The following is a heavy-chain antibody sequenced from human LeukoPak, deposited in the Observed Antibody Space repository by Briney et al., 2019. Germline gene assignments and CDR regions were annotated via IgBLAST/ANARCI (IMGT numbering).Heavy chain of an antibody. D-gene: IGHD2-15*01. CDR3: AQKGGADY. Sequence: PGGSLRLSCAASGFTFSSYAMHWVRQAPGKGLEWVAVISYDGSNKYYAESVKGRFTISRDNSKNTLYLQMNSLRGEDTAVYYCAQKGGADYWGQGTLVTVSS. CDR2: ISYDGSNK. J-gene: IGHJ4*02. V-gene: IGHV3-30-3*01. CDR1: GFTFSSYA.